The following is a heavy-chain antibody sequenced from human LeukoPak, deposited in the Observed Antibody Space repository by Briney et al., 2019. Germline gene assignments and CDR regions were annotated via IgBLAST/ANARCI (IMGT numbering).Heavy chain of an antibody. CDR3: ARDDPGGIDS. J-gene: IGHJ4*02. V-gene: IGHV3-23*01. Sequence: GGSLRLSCAASGFTFSSYAMSWVRQAPGKGLEWVSAISGSGGSTYYADSVKGRFTISKDNSKNTLYLQMNSLTPEDTAVYYCARDDPGGIDSWGQGTLVTVSS. CDR2: ISGSGGST. CDR1: GFTFSSYA. D-gene: IGHD1-1*01.